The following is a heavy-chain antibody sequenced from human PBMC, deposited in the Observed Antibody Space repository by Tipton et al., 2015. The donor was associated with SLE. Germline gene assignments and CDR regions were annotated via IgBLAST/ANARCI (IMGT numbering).Heavy chain of an antibody. Sequence: TLSLTCAVYGGSFSGYYWSWIRQPPGKGLEWIGQINHRGSTNYNPSLKSRVTISIDTSKNQFSLKLSSVTAADTAVYYCAGVRKKGWGWFDPWGQGTLVIVSS. J-gene: IGHJ5*02. CDR1: GGSFSGYY. CDR2: INHRGST. V-gene: IGHV4-34*01. CDR3: AGVRKKGWGWFDP. D-gene: IGHD3-16*01.